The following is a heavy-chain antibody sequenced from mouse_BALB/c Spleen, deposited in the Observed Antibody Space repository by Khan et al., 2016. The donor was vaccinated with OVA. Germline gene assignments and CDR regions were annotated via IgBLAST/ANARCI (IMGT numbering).Heavy chain of an antibody. D-gene: IGHD1-1*01. CDR2: ISSGDDYT. CDR1: GFTFSTYA. CDR3: ARHNYGLFAD. Sequence: EVELVESGGDLVKPGGPLKLSCAASGFTFSTYAMSWVRQTPEKRLEWVATISSGDDYTYYPDSVKGRFTLSRDNTKNTLYLQMRSLRSEATAMYYCARHNYGLFADWGQGTLVTVSA. J-gene: IGHJ3*01. V-gene: IGHV5-9-3*01.